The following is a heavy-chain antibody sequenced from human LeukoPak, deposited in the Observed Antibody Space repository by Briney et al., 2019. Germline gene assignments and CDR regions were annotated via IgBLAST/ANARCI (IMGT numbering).Heavy chain of an antibody. V-gene: IGHV4-59*11. CDR3: ASTDFLSGSSYFDY. D-gene: IGHD1-26*01. J-gene: IGHJ4*02. CDR2: IYYSGST. CDR1: GGSISSHY. Sequence: PSETLPLTCTVSGGSISSHYWSWIRQPPGKGLEWIGYIYYSGSTNYNPSLKSRVTISVDTSKNQFSLKLSSVTAADTAVYYCASTDFLSGSSYFDYWGQGTPVTVYS.